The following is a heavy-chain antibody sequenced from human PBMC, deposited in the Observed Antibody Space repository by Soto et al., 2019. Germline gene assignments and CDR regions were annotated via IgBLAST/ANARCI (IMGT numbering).Heavy chain of an antibody. J-gene: IGHJ5*02. CDR1: GGSISSGGYY. CDR3: ARSVFP. CDR2: IYYSGRT. V-gene: IGHV4-31*03. Sequence: QVQLQESGPGLVKPSQTLSLTCTVSGGSISSGGYYWTWIRQHPGKGLEWIGYIYYSGRTYYNPSLKIRATISVDTSKNPSSLKRSSVTAADTAVYYCARSVFPWGQGTLVTVSS.